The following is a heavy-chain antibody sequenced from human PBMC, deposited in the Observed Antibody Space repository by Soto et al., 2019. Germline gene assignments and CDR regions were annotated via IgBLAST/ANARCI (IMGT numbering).Heavy chain of an antibody. V-gene: IGHV1-69*01. J-gene: IGHJ4*02. CDR2: IIPIFGTA. D-gene: IGHD2-15*01. CDR3: ARDMVGYCSGGSCPGVY. CDR1: GGTFSSYA. Sequence: QVQLVQSGAEVKKPGSSVKVSCKASGGTFSSYAISWVRQAPGQGLEWMGGIIPIFGTANYAQKFQGRVTITADESTSKAYMELSSLRYEDTAVYYCARDMVGYCSGGSCPGVYWGQGTLVTVSS.